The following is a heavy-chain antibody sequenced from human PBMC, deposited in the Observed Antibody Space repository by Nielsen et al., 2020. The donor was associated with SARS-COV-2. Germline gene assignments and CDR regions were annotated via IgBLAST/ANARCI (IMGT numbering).Heavy chain of an antibody. CDR1: GFTFSSYA. CDR3: AAEGGVVGAPDY. CDR2: ISGSGGST. V-gene: IGHV3-23*01. J-gene: IGHJ4*02. D-gene: IGHD1-26*01. Sequence: LSLTCAASGFTFSSYAMSWVRQAPGKGLEWVSAISGSGGSTYYADSVKGRFTISRDNSKNTLYLQMNSLRAEDTAVYYCAAEGGVVGAPDYWGQGTLVTVSS.